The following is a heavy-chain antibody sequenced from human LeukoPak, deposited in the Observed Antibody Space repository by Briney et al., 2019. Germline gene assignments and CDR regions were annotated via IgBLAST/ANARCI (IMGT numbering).Heavy chain of an antibody. CDR2: IDPNSGGT. CDR3: ARVLGSYYNRAFDY. D-gene: IGHD3-10*01. J-gene: IGHJ4*02. V-gene: IGHV1-2*02. CDR1: GYTFTGYY. Sequence: ASVKVSCKASGYTFTGYYMHWVRQAPGQGLEWMGWIDPNSGGTNYAQKFQGRVTMTRDTSISTAYMELSRLRSDDTAVYYCARVLGSYYNRAFDYWGQGTLVTVSS.